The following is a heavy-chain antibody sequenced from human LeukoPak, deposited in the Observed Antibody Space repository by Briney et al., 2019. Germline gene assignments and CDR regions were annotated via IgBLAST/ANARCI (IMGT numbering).Heavy chain of an antibody. Sequence: ASVKVSCKASGYTFTGYYMHWVRQAPGQGLEWMGWINPNSGGTNYAQKFQGRVTMTRDTSISTAYMELSRLRSDDTAVYCCARDYPDYYFDYWLQGTLVTVSS. J-gene: IGHJ4*02. CDR2: INPNSGGT. D-gene: IGHD1-14*01. V-gene: IGHV1-2*02. CDR3: ARDYPDYYFDY. CDR1: GYTFTGYY.